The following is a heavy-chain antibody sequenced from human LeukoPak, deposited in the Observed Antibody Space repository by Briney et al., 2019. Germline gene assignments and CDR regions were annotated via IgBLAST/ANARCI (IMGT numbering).Heavy chain of an antibody. CDR1: GYSISSGYY. CDR2: IYHSGST. V-gene: IGHV4-38-2*01. J-gene: IGHJ6*03. Sequence: SETLSLTCAASGYSISSGYYWGWIRQPPGKGLEWIGSIYHSGSTYYNPSLKSRVTISVDTSKNQFSLKLSSVTAADTAVYYCAGSSWRSYYYYYMDVWGKGTTVTVSS. CDR3: AGSSWRSYYYYYMDV. D-gene: IGHD6-13*01.